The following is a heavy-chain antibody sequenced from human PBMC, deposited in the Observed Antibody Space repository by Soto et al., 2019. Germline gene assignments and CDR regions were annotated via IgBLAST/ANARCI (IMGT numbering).Heavy chain of an antibody. D-gene: IGHD5-18*01. V-gene: IGHV3-48*02. CDR3: ARDLGYGLFDY. CDR1: GFTFSSYS. CDR2: ISSGSSI. J-gene: IGHJ4*02. Sequence: EVQLVESGGGLVQPGGSLRLSCAASGFTFSSYSMNWVRQAPGEGLEWVSYISSGSSIYYADSVKGRFTISRDNAKNSLYLQMNSLRDEDTAVYYCARDLGYGLFDYWGQGTLVTVSS.